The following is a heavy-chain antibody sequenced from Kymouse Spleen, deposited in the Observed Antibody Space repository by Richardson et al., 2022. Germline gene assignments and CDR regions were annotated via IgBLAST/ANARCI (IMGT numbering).Heavy chain of an antibody. Sequence: QVQLVESGGGVVQPGRSLRLSCAASGFTFSSYGMHWVRQAPGKGLEWVAVIWYDGSNKYYADSVKGRFTISRDNSKNTLYLQMNSLRAEDTAVYYCARAITGTRMGMDVWGQGTTVTVSS. D-gene: IGHD1-7*01. CDR3: ARAITGTRMGMDV. J-gene: IGHJ6*02. V-gene: IGHV3-33*01. CDR2: IWYDGSNK. CDR1: GFTFSSYG.